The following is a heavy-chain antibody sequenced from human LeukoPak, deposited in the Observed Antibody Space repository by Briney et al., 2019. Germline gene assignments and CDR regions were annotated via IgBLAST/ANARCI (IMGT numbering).Heavy chain of an antibody. V-gene: IGHV3-23*01. CDR2: ISRSGDST. D-gene: IGHD2-15*01. J-gene: IGHJ3*02. Sequence: GGSLRLSCAASGFTFSSYDMSWVRQAPGKGLEWVSAISRSGDSTYYVDSVKGRFTISRDNSKNTLYLQMNSLRAEETAVYYCALYCSGGRCYPIGGAFDIWGRGTMVTVSS. CDR1: GFTFSSYD. CDR3: ALYCSGGRCYPIGGAFDI.